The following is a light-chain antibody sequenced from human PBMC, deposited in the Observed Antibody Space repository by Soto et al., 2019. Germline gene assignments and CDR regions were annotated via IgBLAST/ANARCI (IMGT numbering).Light chain of an antibody. CDR1: SSDVGGYNY. V-gene: IGLV2-14*01. CDR3: QSYTSSSTLVV. CDR2: DVS. J-gene: IGLJ7*01. Sequence: QSALTQPASVSGSPGQSITISCTGTSSDVGGYNYVSWYQQHPGKAPKLMIYDVSNRPSGVSNRFSGSKSGNTASLTISGLQAEDEADYYCQSYTSSSTLVVFGGGTQVTVL.